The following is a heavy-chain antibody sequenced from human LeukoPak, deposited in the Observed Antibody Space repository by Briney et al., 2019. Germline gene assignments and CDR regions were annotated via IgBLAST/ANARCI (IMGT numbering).Heavy chain of an antibody. D-gene: IGHD3-22*01. CDR1: GGSPGSYY. CDR3: ARSYYYDTSGFDY. V-gene: IGHV4-4*09. Sequence: SETLSLTCNVSGGSPGSYYWNWIRQPPGKGLEWIGYIYTSGSTNYNPSLKSRVSISIHTSKNQFSLRLRSVTATDTAVYYCARSYYYDTSGFDYWGQGTLVTVSS. CDR2: IYTSGST. J-gene: IGHJ4*02.